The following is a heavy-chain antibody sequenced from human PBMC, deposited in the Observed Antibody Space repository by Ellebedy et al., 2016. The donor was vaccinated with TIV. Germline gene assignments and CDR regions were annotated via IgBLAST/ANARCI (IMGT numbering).Heavy chain of an antibody. D-gene: IGHD2-15*01. J-gene: IGHJ4*02. CDR3: ARRGGSASVDY. CDR2: LGGAALTT. Sequence: GESLKISCAASGFTFSDYQMSWVRQAPEKGLELVSVLGGAALTTYYADSVKGRFSISRDNSKNTLYLQMNSLRAEDTAVYYCARRGGSASVDYWGQGTLVTVSS. CDR1: GFTFSDYQ. V-gene: IGHV3-23*01.